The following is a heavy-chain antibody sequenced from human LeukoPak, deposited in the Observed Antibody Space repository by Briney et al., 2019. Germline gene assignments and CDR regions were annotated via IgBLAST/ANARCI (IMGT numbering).Heavy chain of an antibody. CDR2: MNPNSGNT. Sequence: ASVKVSCKASGYSFTSHDINWVRQATGQGLEWMGWMNPNSGNTGYAQKFQGRVTMTTDTSMKIAYIELSSLRSEDMAVYYCARAGRKYAFDYWGQGTLVTVSS. V-gene: IGHV1-8*01. J-gene: IGHJ4*02. CDR3: ARAGRKYAFDY. CDR1: GYSFTSHD.